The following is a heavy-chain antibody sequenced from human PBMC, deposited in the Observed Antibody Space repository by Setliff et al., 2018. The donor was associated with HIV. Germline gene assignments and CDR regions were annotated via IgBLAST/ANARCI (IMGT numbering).Heavy chain of an antibody. V-gene: IGHV4-59*08. CDR2: IYYGGST. Sequence: SETLSLTCTVSGGSISSYYWTWIRQPPGKGLEWIGYIYYGGSTNYNPSLKSRVTISLDTSKNQFSLKLSSVTAADTAVFFCARLRMAVAGMLFDYWGQGTLVTVSS. CDR3: ARLRMAVAGMLFDY. D-gene: IGHD6-19*01. CDR1: GGSISSYY. J-gene: IGHJ4*02.